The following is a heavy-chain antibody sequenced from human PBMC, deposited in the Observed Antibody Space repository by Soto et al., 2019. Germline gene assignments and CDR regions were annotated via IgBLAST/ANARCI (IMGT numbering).Heavy chain of an antibody. D-gene: IGHD3-22*01. CDR3: AASSGYNWFDP. CDR2: IWYDGSNK. V-gene: IGHV3-33*01. J-gene: IGHJ5*02. Sequence: VAVIWYDGSNKYYADSVTGRFTISRDNSKNTLYLQMNSLRAEDTAVYYCAASSGYNWFDPWGQGTLVTVSS.